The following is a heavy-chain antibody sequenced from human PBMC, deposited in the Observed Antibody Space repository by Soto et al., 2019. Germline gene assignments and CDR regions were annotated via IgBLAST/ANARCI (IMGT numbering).Heavy chain of an antibody. Sequence: QVQLVQSGAEVKKPGASVKVSCKASGYTFTSYAMHWVRQAPGQRLEWMGWINAGNGNTKYSQKFQGRVTITRDTSASTAYRELSILRSEDTAVYYCARGVGLNSGYDYWGQGTLVTVSS. V-gene: IGHV1-3*01. J-gene: IGHJ4*02. CDR2: INAGNGNT. D-gene: IGHD5-12*01. CDR3: ARGVGLNSGYDY. CDR1: GYTFTSYA.